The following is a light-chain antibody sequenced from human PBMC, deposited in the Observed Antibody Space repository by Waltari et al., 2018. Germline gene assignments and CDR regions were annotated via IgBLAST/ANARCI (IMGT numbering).Light chain of an antibody. J-gene: IGKJ2*01. CDR2: AAS. Sequence: DIHMTQFPSSLSASVGDRLTISCRASQNINRYLNWYQQKPGKAPKLLICAASTLQSGGPSRFSGSGSGTDFTLTISSLQPEDSASYYCQQRYRTPYTFGQGTKVEV. V-gene: IGKV1-39*01. CDR3: QQRYRTPYT. CDR1: QNINRY.